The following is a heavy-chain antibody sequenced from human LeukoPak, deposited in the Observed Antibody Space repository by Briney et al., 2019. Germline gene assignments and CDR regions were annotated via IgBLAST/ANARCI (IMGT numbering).Heavy chain of an antibody. V-gene: IGHV4-34*01. J-gene: IGHJ4*02. CDR1: GGSFSGYY. Sequence: KASETLSLTCAVYGGSFSGYYWSWIRQPPGKGLEWIGEINHSGSTNYNPSLKSRVTISVDTSKNQFSLKLSSVTAADTAVYYCARSHSSSWGQGTLVTVSS. CDR3: ARSHSSS. CDR2: INHSGST. D-gene: IGHD6-13*01.